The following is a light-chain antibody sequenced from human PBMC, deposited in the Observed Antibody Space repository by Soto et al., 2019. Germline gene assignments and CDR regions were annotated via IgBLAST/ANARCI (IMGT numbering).Light chain of an antibody. CDR2: AAS. J-gene: IGKJ3*01. Sequence: DIQLTQSPSFLSASVGDRVTITCRASQGISSYLAWYQQKPGKASKLLIYAASTLQSWVPSRFSGSGSGTEFTLTISSLQPEDFATYYCQQLYSYPFTLDPGTKVDIQ. V-gene: IGKV1-9*01. CDR1: QGISSY. CDR3: QQLYSYPFT.